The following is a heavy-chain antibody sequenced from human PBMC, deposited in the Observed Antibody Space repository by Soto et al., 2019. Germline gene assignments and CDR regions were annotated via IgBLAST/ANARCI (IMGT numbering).Heavy chain of an antibody. CDR1: GGSISSYY. V-gene: IGHV4-59*08. D-gene: IGHD5-12*01. CDR3: ARRYGGNFDY. Sequence: QVQLQESGPGLVKPSETLSLTCTVSGGSISSYYWSWIRQPPGKGLEWIGYIYYSGSTNYNPSLTSRVTISVDTSKNQFSLQLSSVTAADTAVYYCARRYGGNFDYWGQGTLVTVSS. J-gene: IGHJ4*02. CDR2: IYYSGST.